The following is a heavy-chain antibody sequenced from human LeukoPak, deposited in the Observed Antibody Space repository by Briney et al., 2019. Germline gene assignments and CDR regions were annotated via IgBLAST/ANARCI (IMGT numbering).Heavy chain of an antibody. CDR2: IYHSGGT. Sequence: SETLSLTCTVSGYSISSGYYWGWIGQPPGRGLEWIGSIYHSGGTYYKPSLKSRVTISLDTSKNQFSLMLTSVTAADTAVYYCARDDYYYDTPSRAFDNWGQGTMVTVS. CDR1: GYSISSGYY. CDR3: ARDDYYYDTPSRAFDN. V-gene: IGHV4-38-2*02. D-gene: IGHD3-22*01. J-gene: IGHJ3*02.